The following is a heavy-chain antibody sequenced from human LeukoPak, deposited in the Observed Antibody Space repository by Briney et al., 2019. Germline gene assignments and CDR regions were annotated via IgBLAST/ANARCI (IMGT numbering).Heavy chain of an antibody. CDR3: ARPTPLVDDAFDI. Sequence: GESLQISCKASGYSFTNYWIGWVRQLPGKGLEWMGIMSPEDSETRYSPSFQGQVTMSVDKSISTAFLHWSSLKASDTAMYYCARPTPLVDDAFDIWGQGTMVTVSS. V-gene: IGHV5-51*01. CDR1: GYSFTNYW. J-gene: IGHJ3*02. CDR2: MSPEDSET. D-gene: IGHD1-26*01.